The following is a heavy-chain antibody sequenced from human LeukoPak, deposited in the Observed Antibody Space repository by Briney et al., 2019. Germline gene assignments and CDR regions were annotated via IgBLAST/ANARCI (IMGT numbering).Heavy chain of an antibody. CDR2: IYYSRSA. J-gene: IGHJ3*01. Sequence: PSQTLSLTCTVSAGSISSYYWTWIRQPPGKGLEWIGYIYYSRSANYSPSLKSRVTISVDMSKSQFSLRLSSVTAADTAVYYCAGQRVRLRSNDAFDVWGQGTMVTVSS. D-gene: IGHD4-17*01. CDR3: AGQRVRLRSNDAFDV. V-gene: IGHV4-59*01. CDR1: AGSISSYY.